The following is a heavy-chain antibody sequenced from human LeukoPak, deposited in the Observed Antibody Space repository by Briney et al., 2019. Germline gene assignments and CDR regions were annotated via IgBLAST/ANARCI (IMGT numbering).Heavy chain of an antibody. CDR2: IYYSGST. V-gene: IGHV4-59*01. CDR3: ARAMCGSGRGEIDY. J-gene: IGHJ4*02. D-gene: IGHD3-10*01. CDR1: GGSISSYY. Sequence: SETLSLTCTVSGGSISSYYWSWIRQPPGKGLEWIGYIYYSGSTNYNPSLKSRVTISVDTSKNQFSLKLSSVTAADTAVYYCARAMCGSGRGEIDYWGQGTLVTVSS.